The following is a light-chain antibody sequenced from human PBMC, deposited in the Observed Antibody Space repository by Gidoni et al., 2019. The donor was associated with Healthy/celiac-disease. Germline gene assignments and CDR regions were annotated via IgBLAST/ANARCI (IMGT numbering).Light chain of an antibody. CDR2: EGS. Sequence: QSALTQTASVSGSPGQSITISCTGTSSDIGNYNLVSWYQQHPGKAPKLIIYEGSKRPSGVSNRFSGSKSGNTAALTISGLQAEDEADYDCCSYAGSSTPVVFGGGTKLTVL. CDR1: SSDIGNYNL. J-gene: IGLJ2*01. V-gene: IGLV2-23*01. CDR3: CSYAGSSTPVV.